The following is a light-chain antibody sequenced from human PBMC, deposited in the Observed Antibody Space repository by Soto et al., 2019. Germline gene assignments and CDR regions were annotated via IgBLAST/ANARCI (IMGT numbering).Light chain of an antibody. CDR1: SSDVGAYNY. J-gene: IGLJ3*02. Sequence: QSALTQPPSASGSPGQSVTISCTGTSSDVGAYNYVSWYQQHPGKAPKLMIYEVTKRPSGVPDRFSGSKSGNTASLTVSGLQAEDEADYYCSSYADSISVLFGGGTKVNVL. CDR3: SSYADSISVL. V-gene: IGLV2-8*01. CDR2: EVT.